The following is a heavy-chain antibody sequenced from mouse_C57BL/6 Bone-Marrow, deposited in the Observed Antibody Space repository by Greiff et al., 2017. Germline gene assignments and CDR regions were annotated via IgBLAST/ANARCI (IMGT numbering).Heavy chain of an antibody. D-gene: IGHD1-1*01. CDR3: ARLFYGSSYRYYAMDY. V-gene: IGHV1-20*02. CDR2: INPYHGDT. J-gene: IGHJ4*01. CDR1: GYSFTGYF. Sequence: VQLKQSGPELVKPGASVKISCKASGYSFTGYFMNWVMQSHGKSLEWIGRINPYHGDTFYNQKFKGKATLTVDKSSSTAHMELRSLASEDSAVYYCARLFYGSSYRYYAMDYWGQGTSVTVSS.